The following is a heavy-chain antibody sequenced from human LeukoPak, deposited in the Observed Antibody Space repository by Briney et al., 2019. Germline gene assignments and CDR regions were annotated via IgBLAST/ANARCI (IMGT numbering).Heavy chain of an antibody. CDR2: IYYTGST. CDR3: ARRGYYYDSSHYYYFDY. J-gene: IGHJ4*02. D-gene: IGHD3-22*01. V-gene: IGHV4-59*08. CDR1: GGSISTYY. Sequence: SETLSLTCTVSGGSISTYYWTWIRQPPGKGLEWIGYIYYTGSTNHNPSLKSRVTISVDTSKNQFSLKLSSVTAADTAVYYCARRGYYYDSSHYYYFDYWGQGTLVTVSS.